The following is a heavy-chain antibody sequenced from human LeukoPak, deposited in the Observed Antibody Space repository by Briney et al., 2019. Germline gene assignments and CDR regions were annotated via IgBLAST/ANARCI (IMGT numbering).Heavy chain of an antibody. CDR3: ATLKDGYNKGSFDY. V-gene: IGHV1-8*01. J-gene: IGHJ4*02. Sequence: ASVKVSCKAAGYTFTSYDINWVRQATGQGLEWMGWMNPNSGNTGYAQKFQGRATMTRNTPISTAYMELSSLRSEDTAVYYCATLKDGYNKGSFDYWGQGTLVTVSS. CDR1: GYTFTSYD. CDR2: MNPNSGNT. D-gene: IGHD5-12*01.